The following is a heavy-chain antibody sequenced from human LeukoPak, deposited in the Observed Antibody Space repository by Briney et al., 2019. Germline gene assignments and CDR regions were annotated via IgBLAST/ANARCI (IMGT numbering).Heavy chain of an antibody. J-gene: IGHJ6*02. CDR1: GYTFASYG. CDR3: ARGARIAAAQYYYYGMDV. CDR2: ISAYNGNT. D-gene: IGHD6-13*01. V-gene: IGHV1-18*01. Sequence: ASVKVSCKASGYTFASYGISWVRQGPGQGLEWMGWISAYNGNTNYAQKLQGRVTMTTDTSTSTAYMELRSLRSDDTAVYYCARGARIAAAQYYYYGMDVWGQGTTVTVSS.